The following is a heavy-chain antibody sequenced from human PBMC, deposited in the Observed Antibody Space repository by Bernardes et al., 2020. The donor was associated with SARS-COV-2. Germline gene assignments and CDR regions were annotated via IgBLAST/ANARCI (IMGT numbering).Heavy chain of an antibody. Sequence: GGSLRLSCEASGFTFSLYSMIWVRQAPGKGLEWVSTIDSSGNYIYYADSVKGRFTISRDNAKNSLFLQMNSLRAEDAAVYYCSTPYSYGPLYLDYWGQGTLVTVSS. CDR2: IDSSGNYI. D-gene: IGHD5-18*01. V-gene: IGHV3-21*03. CDR1: GFTFSLYS. J-gene: IGHJ4*02. CDR3: STPYSYGPLYLDY.